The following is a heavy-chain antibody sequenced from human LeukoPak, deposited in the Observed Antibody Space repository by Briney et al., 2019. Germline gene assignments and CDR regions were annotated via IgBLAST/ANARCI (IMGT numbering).Heavy chain of an antibody. CDR1: GFTFSSYG. J-gene: IGHJ4*02. CDR2: VSYDGGNK. V-gene: IGHV3-30*03. CDR3: ARGYGGQDYFDY. Sequence: PGGSLRLSCAASGFTFSSYGMHWVRQAPGKGLEWVAVVSYDGGNKDYADSVKGRFTISRDNSKNKLYLQMNSLRAEDTAVYYCARGYGGQDYFDYWGQGTLVTVSS. D-gene: IGHD4-23*01.